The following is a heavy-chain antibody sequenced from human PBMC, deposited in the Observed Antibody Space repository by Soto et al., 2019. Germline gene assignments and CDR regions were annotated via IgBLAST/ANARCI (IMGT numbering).Heavy chain of an antibody. V-gene: IGHV3-30*04. CDR2: ISHDGSYK. J-gene: IGHJ4*02. CDR3: AREALGEATTRPTHCFDN. D-gene: IGHD3-16*01. CDR1: GFTFSSYA. Sequence: QVQLVESGGGVVQPGRSLRLSCAASGFTFSSYAMHWVRQAPGKGLEWVAVISHDGSYKNYADTVKGRFTIFRDNSKNTALLQMNSLRPEDTAVYYCAREALGEATTRPTHCFDNWGQGTLVTVSS.